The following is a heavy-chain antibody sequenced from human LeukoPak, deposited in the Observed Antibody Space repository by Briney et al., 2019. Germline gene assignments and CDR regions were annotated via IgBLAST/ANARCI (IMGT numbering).Heavy chain of an antibody. CDR3: ARGATGTDDAFDI. CDR1: GYTFTSYA. J-gene: IGHJ3*02. CDR2: INAGNGNT. V-gene: IGHV1-3*01. Sequence: ASVKVSCKASGYTFTSYAMHWVRQAPGQRLEWMGWINAGNGNTKYSQKFQGRVTITADKSTSTAYMELSSLRSEDTAVYYCARGATGTDDAFDIWGQGTMVTVSS. D-gene: IGHD1-1*01.